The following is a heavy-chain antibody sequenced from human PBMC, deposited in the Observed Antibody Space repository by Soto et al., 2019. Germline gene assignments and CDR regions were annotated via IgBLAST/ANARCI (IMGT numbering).Heavy chain of an antibody. D-gene: IGHD6-19*01. CDR3: ARGYSSGDVEYFDY. CDR2: ISYDGSNK. CDR1: GFTFSSYA. Sequence: PGGSLRLSCAASGFTFSSYAMHWVRQAPGKGLEWVAVISYDGSNKYYADSVKGRFTISRDNSKNTLYLQMNSLRAEDTAVYYCARGYSSGDVEYFDYWGQGTLVTVSS. J-gene: IGHJ4*02. V-gene: IGHV3-30-3*01.